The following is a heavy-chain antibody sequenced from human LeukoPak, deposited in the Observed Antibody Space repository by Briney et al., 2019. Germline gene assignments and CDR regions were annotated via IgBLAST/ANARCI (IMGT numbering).Heavy chain of an antibody. D-gene: IGHD1-7*01. V-gene: IGHV3-30*18. J-gene: IGHJ4*02. CDR2: ISYDGSNK. CDR3: AKDRSVRYGTGTYGY. Sequence: AGGSLRLSCAASGFTFSSYGMHWVRQAPGKGLEWVAVISYDGSNKYYADSVKGRFTISRDNSKNTLYLQMNSLRAEDTAVYYCAKDRSVRYGTGTYGYWGQGTLVTVSS. CDR1: GFTFSSYG.